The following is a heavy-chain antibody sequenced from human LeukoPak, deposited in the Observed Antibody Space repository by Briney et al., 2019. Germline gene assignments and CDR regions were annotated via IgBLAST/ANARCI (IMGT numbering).Heavy chain of an antibody. CDR1: GYTFTTYG. CDR3: ARSLFRFLEWSYRSYYYYYMDV. V-gene: IGHV1-69*06. CDR2: IIPIFGTV. D-gene: IGHD3-3*01. Sequence: SVKVSCKASGYTFTTYGITWVRQAPGQGLEWMGGIIPIFGTVNYAQKFQGRVTITADKSTSTAYMELSSLRSEDTAVYYCARSLFRFLEWSYRSYYYYYMDVWGKGTTVTVSS. J-gene: IGHJ6*03.